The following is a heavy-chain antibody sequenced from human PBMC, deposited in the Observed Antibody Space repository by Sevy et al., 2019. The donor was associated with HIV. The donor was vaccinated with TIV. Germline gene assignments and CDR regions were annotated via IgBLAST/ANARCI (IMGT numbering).Heavy chain of an antibody. CDR1: GYTFTSYG. J-gene: IGHJ5*02. Sequence: ASVKVSCKASGYTFTSYGISWVRQAPGQGLEWMGWISAYNGNTNYAQKLQGRVTMTTDTSTSTDYMELRSLRSGDTAVYYCARGYCSSTSCHIFWFDPWGQGTLVTVSS. D-gene: IGHD2-2*02. V-gene: IGHV1-18*01. CDR2: ISAYNGNT. CDR3: ARGYCSSTSCHIFWFDP.